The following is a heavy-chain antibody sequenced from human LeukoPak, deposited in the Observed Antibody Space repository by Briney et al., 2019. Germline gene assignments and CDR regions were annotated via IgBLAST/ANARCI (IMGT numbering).Heavy chain of an antibody. Sequence: GGSLRLSCAASGFTFSSYSMNWVRQAPGKGLEWVSSISSSSSYIYYADSVKGRFTISRVNAKNSLYLQMNSLRAEDTAVYYCARDGEYGSGIDYWGQGTLVTVSS. CDR1: GFTFSSYS. J-gene: IGHJ4*02. D-gene: IGHD3-10*01. CDR2: ISSSSSYI. V-gene: IGHV3-21*01. CDR3: ARDGEYGSGIDY.